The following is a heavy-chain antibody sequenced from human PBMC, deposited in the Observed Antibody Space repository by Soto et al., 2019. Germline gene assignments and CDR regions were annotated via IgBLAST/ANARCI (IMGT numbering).Heavy chain of an antibody. V-gene: IGHV3-7*01. CDR1: GFTFSSDW. CDR3: ARGPF. Sequence: PGGSLRLSCTASGFTFSSDWMSWVRQAPGKGLEWVANINQDGSHISYVDSVKGRFTISRGNAKNSLFLQMNSLRAEDTAVYYCARGPFWGQGTLVTVSS. J-gene: IGHJ4*02. CDR2: INQDGSHI.